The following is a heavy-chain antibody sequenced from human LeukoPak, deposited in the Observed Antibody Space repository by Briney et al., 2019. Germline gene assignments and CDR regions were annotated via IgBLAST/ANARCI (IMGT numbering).Heavy chain of an antibody. CDR3: ARVIVTGYYDAFDI. D-gene: IGHD3-9*01. J-gene: IGHJ3*02. CDR2: IHSGGST. Sequence: GGSLRLSCAASGFTVSSNYMSWVRQAPGKGLEWVSVIHSGGSTYYADSVKGRFTISRDNSKNTLYLQMNSLRAEDTAVYYCARVIVTGYYDAFDIWGQGTMVTVSS. V-gene: IGHV3-53*01. CDR1: GFTVSSNY.